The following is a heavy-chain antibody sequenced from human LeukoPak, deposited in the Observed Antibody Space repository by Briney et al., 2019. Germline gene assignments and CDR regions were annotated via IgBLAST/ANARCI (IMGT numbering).Heavy chain of an antibody. Sequence: GESLRLSCAASGFXFSNAWMSWVRQAPGKGLEWVGRVKSKTDGGTTDYAAPVKGRFTISRDDSENMLYLQMNSLKTEDSAVYYCTTLTIAAPRGSWGQGTLVTVSS. CDR1: GFXFSNAW. V-gene: IGHV3-15*01. CDR3: TTLTIAAPRGS. CDR2: VKSKTDGGTT. J-gene: IGHJ5*02. D-gene: IGHD6-6*01.